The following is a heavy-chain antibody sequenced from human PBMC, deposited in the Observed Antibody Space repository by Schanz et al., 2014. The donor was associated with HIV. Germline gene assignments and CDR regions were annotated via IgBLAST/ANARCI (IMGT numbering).Heavy chain of an antibody. CDR3: ARGQPLVQRWFAP. J-gene: IGHJ5*02. CDR2: ISATGGST. V-gene: IGHV3-23*01. D-gene: IGHD6-13*01. Sequence: EVQLLESGGGLEQPGGSLRLSCAASGFNFKSYAMSWVRQAPGKGLEWVSAISATGGSTYYADSVKGRFTISRDNSKNTLYLQMNSLRPEDTAVYYCARGQPLVQRWFAPWGQGTLVTVSS. CDR1: GFNFKSYA.